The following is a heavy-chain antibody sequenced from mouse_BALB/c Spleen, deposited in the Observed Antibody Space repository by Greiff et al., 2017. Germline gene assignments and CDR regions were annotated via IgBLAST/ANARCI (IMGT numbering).Heavy chain of an antibody. CDR1: GYSFTGYF. V-gene: IGHV1-37*01. CDR2: INPYNGDT. D-gene: IGHD2-2*01. CDR3: GRSGVGYDVRAMDY. Sequence: EVQLQQSGPELVKPGASVKISCKASGYSFTGYFKNWVKQSHGKSLEWIGRINPYNGDTFYNQKFKGKATLTVDKSSSTAHMELLSLTSEDSAVYYCGRSGVGYDVRAMDYWGQGTSVTVSS. J-gene: IGHJ4*01.